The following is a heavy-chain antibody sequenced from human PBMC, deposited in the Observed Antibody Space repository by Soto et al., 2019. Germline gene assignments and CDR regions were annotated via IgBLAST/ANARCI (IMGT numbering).Heavy chain of an antibody. CDR2: IYYSRSD. J-gene: IGHJ4*02. Sequence: SETLSLTCTVSGDSINSADYYWSWLRQPPGKGLEWIGYIYYSRSDYYNPSLGRRATITIDTSRNQFSLNLMSVTAADTAVYYCARVVQFYDSSGYSFYYFDYWGQGALVTVS. CDR1: GDSINSADYY. V-gene: IGHV4-30-4*01. D-gene: IGHD3-22*01. CDR3: ARVVQFYDSSGYSFYYFDY.